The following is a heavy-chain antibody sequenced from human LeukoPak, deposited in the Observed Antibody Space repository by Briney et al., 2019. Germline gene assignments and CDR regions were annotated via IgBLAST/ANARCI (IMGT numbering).Heavy chain of an antibody. V-gene: IGHV3-23*01. Sequence: PGGSLRLSCAASGFTVSSNYMSWVRQAPGKGLEWVSAISGGGGSTYYADSVKGRFTISRDNSKNTLYLQMNSLRAEDTAVYYCAKDRLSAITMIVVVITTGLNYWGQGTLVTVSS. CDR3: AKDRLSAITMIVVVITTGLNY. D-gene: IGHD3-22*01. CDR1: GFTVSSNY. J-gene: IGHJ4*02. CDR2: ISGGGGST.